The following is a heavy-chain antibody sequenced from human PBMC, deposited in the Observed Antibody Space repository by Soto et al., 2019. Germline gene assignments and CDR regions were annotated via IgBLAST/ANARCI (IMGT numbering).Heavy chain of an antibody. CDR1: GFTFSSYG. CDR2: IWYDASNE. D-gene: IGHD2-15*01. Sequence: QVQLVEPGGGVVQPGRSLRLSCAASGFTFSSYGMHWVRQAPGKGLEWVAVIWYDASNEYYAASVKGRFTISRDNSNNTLYLQMNSLRADDTAVYYCANLAAKSGFDIWGQGTIVTVSS. J-gene: IGHJ3*02. CDR3: ANLAAKSGFDI. V-gene: IGHV3-33*06.